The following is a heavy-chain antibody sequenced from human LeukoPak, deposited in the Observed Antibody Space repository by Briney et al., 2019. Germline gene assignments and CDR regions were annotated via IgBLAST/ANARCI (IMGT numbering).Heavy chain of an antibody. Sequence: TGGSLRLSCAASGFTFSNPAMSWVRQAPGKGLEWVSAISSNGDNIYYADSVKGRFTISRDNSKNTLYLQINSLRAEDTALYFCASVVRPGYFFYYGLGVWGRGATVTVSS. CDR2: ISSNGDNI. V-gene: IGHV3-23*01. J-gene: IGHJ6*02. CDR1: GFTFSNPA. CDR3: ASVVRPGYFFYYGLGV.